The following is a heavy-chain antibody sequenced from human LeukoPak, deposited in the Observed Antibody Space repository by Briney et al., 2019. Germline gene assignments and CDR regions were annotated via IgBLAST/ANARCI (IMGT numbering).Heavy chain of an antibody. Sequence: GGSLRLSCAASGFTFSNHGMHWVRQAPGKGLEWVAFIRYDGTDKYYADSVKGRFTISRDNFRNTVFLEMNSLRPEDTALYYCTRQYNKGLDYWGQGTLVTVSS. CDR1: GFTFSNHG. J-gene: IGHJ4*02. V-gene: IGHV3-30*02. CDR2: IRYDGTDK. CDR3: TRQYNKGLDY. D-gene: IGHD1-14*01.